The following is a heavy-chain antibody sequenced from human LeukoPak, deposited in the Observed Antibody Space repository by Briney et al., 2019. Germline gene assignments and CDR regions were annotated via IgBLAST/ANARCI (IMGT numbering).Heavy chain of an antibody. D-gene: IGHD5-24*01. CDR1: GFTLSCSG. CDR2: KWYDGSNK. Sequence: PGGALRLACAASGFTLSCSGVHWGRQARAKGLGWVAVKWYDGSNKYYADTVQAQITNCRDNSNNELSLQTNSLRAEDTAVYYTARGSRDSYNYRGTDYRGQRTLVTASS. CDR3: ARGSRDSYNYRGTDY. V-gene: IGHV3-33*01. J-gene: IGHJ4*02.